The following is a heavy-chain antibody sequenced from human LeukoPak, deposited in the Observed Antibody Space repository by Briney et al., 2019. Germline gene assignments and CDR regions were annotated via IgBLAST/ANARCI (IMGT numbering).Heavy chain of an antibody. Sequence: PSETLSLTCTVSGDSISGYYRGWIRQPPGKGLEWIGSIHYSGSTYYNSSLKSRVTISSDMPKNQFSLKLSSVTAADTAVYYCARVYSSNWSQTYYFDYWGQGTLVTVSS. CDR2: IHYSGST. CDR1: GDSISGYY. V-gene: IGHV4-39*07. J-gene: IGHJ4*02. D-gene: IGHD6-13*01. CDR3: ARVYSSNWSQTYYFDY.